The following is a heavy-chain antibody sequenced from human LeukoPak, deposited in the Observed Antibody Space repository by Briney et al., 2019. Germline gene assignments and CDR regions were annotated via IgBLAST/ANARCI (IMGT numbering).Heavy chain of an antibody. Sequence: ASVKVSCKASGYTFTSYYMHWVRQGPGQGLEWMGIINPSGGRTNYAPKFQGRVTMTRDTATSTVYMELSSLRSEDTAVYYCVRDGEVIIKPAASFPHDAFDIWGQGTMVIVSS. V-gene: IGHV1-46*01. J-gene: IGHJ3*02. CDR2: INPSGGRT. CDR3: VRDGEVIIKPAASFPHDAFDI. D-gene: IGHD3-10*01. CDR1: GYTFTSYY.